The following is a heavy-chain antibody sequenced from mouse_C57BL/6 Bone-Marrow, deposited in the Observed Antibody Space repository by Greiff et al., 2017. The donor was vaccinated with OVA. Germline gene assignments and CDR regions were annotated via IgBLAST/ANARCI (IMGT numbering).Heavy chain of an antibody. CDR3: ARDGNYGFAY. CDR1: GYTFTSYW. J-gene: IGHJ3*01. Sequence: QVQLQQPGAELVKPGASVKLSCKASGYTFTSYWMHWVKQRPGRGLEWIGRIHPNSGSTNYNEKFKSKATLTVDKSSSTAYMQLSSLTSEDSAVYYCARDGNYGFAYWGQGTLVTVSA. D-gene: IGHD2-1*01. V-gene: IGHV1-62-3*01. CDR2: IHPNSGST.